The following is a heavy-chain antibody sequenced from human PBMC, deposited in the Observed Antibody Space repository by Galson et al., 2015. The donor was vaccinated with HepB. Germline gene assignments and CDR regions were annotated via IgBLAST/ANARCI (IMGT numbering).Heavy chain of an antibody. V-gene: IGHV3-30-3*01. CDR1: GFTFSSYA. CDR2: ISYDGSNK. CDR3: ASTLLSGYDVDY. Sequence: LRLSCAASGFTFSSYAMHWVRQAPGKGLEWVAVISYDGSNKYYADSVKGRFTISRDNSKNTLYLQMNSLRAEDTAVYYCASTLLSGYDVDYWGQGTLVTVSS. D-gene: IGHD5-12*01. J-gene: IGHJ4*02.